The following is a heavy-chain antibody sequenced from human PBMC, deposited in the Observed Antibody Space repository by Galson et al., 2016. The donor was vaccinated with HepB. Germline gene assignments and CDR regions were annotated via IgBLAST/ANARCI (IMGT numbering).Heavy chain of an antibody. D-gene: IGHD5-18*01. CDR3: ARGQLWPSGVFDY. Sequence: SETLSLTCAVYGESFSGYYWIWIRQPPGKGLEWIGGINHSGYTNYNPSLKSRVTISVDTSRKQFSLKLTSVTAADTAIYYCARGQLWPSGVFDYWGQGTLVTVSS. CDR1: GESFSGYY. V-gene: IGHV4-34*01. J-gene: IGHJ4*02. CDR2: INHSGYT.